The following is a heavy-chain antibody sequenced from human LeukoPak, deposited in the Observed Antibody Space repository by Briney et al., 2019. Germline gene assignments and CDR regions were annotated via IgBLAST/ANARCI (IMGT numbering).Heavy chain of an antibody. Sequence: ASVKVSCKASGYTFTGYYMHWVRQAPGQGLEWMGWINPNSGGTNYAQKFQGRVTMTRDTSISTAYMELSRLRSDDTAAYYCARDITMVRGVIITDAHWGFDYWGQGTLVTVSS. J-gene: IGHJ4*02. D-gene: IGHD3-10*01. CDR1: GYTFTGYY. CDR2: INPNSGGT. V-gene: IGHV1-2*02. CDR3: ARDITMVRGVIITDAHWGFDY.